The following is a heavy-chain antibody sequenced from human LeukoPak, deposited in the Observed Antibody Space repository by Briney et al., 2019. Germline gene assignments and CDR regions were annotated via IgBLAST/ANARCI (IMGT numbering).Heavy chain of an antibody. CDR2: IYYTGST. D-gene: IGHD5-12*01. V-gene: IGHV4-39*07. CDR1: GGSISTTSSY. J-gene: IGHJ3*02. Sequence: PSETLSLTCTVSGGSISTTSSYWGWIRQPPGKGLDWIGSIYYTGSTYYNPSLKSRVTISVDTSKNQFSLKLTSVTAADTAVYYCACHAVRYSAYDRKEDAFDIWGQGTTVTVSS. CDR3: ACHAVRYSAYDRKEDAFDI.